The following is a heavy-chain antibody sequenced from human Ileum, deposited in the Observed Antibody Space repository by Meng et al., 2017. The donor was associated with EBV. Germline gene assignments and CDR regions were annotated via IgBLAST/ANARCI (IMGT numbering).Heavy chain of an antibody. D-gene: IGHD3-22*01. CDR2: SPDWIAY. V-gene: IGHV4-31*11. CDR1: GFTFISVGLY. CDR3: DRATYLYYYDNSGFDF. Sequence: VQVARSRVQQGKPVQALARPSAVSGFTFISVGLYWSWGRQYRRWGLEWLGNSPDWIAYFYYPSRNSRVALSMGPAISQFSPRLSSLTAEVTAVYYCDRATYLYYYDNSGFDFWGQGTLVTVSS. J-gene: IGHJ4*02.